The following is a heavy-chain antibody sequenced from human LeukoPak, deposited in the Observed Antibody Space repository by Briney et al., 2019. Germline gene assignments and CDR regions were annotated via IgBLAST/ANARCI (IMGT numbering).Heavy chain of an antibody. CDR1: GYSISSGYY. CDR3: ARGYYDSSGYWFDP. CDR2: IYHSGST. Sequence: SETLSLTCTVSGYSISSGYYWGWIRQPPGKGLEWIGSIYHSGSTYYNPSLKSRVTISVDTSKNQFSLKLSSVTAADTAVYYCARGYYDSSGYWFDPWGQGTLVTVSS. D-gene: IGHD3-22*01. V-gene: IGHV4-38-2*02. J-gene: IGHJ5*02.